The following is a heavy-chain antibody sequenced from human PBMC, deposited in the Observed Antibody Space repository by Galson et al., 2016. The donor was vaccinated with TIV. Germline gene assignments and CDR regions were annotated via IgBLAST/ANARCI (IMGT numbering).Heavy chain of an antibody. CDR1: GYMFSAHW. V-gene: IGHV5-51*03. CDR2: MNPGDSGT. J-gene: IGHJ4*02. Sequence: QSGAEVKKPGESLIISCKASGYMFSAHWFGWVRQMPGKGPEWIGIMNPGDSGTRYSPSFEGQVTISADISISTAYLQWHSLKASDTAVYYCAKGKEYYEFWGQGTLVTVSS. D-gene: IGHD3-16*01. CDR3: AKGKEYYEF.